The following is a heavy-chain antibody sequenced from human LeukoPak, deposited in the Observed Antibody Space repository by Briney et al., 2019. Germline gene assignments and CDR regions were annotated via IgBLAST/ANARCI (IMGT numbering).Heavy chain of an antibody. J-gene: IGHJ5*02. Sequence: RPSETLSLTCTVSGGSISSYYWRWIRQPPGKGREGSGYIYYSGSSNYNPSLESRVTISVDTSKNQLSLKLSSVTAADTAVYYCASSHYDFWSGLKPNWFDPWGQGTLVTVSS. CDR1: GGSISSYY. D-gene: IGHD3-3*01. V-gene: IGHV4-59*01. CDR2: IYYSGSS. CDR3: ASSHYDFWSGLKPNWFDP.